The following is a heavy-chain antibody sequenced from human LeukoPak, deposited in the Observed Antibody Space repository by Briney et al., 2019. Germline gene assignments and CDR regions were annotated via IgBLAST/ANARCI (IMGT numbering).Heavy chain of an antibody. CDR3: ARANYYGSGSSTFDY. J-gene: IGHJ4*02. D-gene: IGHD3-10*01. V-gene: IGHV3-7*01. CDR1: GFTFSSYW. Sequence: GGSLRLSCAASGFTFSSYWMSWVRQAPGKGLEWVANIKQDGSEKYYVDSVKGRFTISRDNAKNSLYLQMNSLRAEDTAVYYCARANYYGSGSSTFDYWGQGTLVTVSS. CDR2: IKQDGSEK.